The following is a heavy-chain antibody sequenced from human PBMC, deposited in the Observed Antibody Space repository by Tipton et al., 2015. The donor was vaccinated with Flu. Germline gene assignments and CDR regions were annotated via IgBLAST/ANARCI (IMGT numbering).Heavy chain of an antibody. CDR3: ARDLRGYSGYTGGDAFDI. CDR1: GGSITTSY. Sequence: TLSLTCTVSGGSITTSYWSWLRQPAGKGLEWIGRISTSGSTNYNASLESRLTMSRDTSKNHLSLRLSSATAADTALYYCARDLRGYSGYTGGDAFDIWGQGIMVTVSS. CDR2: ISTSGST. V-gene: IGHV4-4*07. J-gene: IGHJ3*02. D-gene: IGHD5-12*01.